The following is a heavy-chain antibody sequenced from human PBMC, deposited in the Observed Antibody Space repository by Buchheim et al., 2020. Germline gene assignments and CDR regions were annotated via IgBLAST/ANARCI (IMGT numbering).Heavy chain of an antibody. CDR2: IYHTGAT. Sequence: QVQLQESGPGLVAPSGTLSLTCAVSDDSITSNNWWTWVRQAPGKGLEWIGHIYHTGATNYSPSLESRVSMSVEPSKNQVSLTLTSLTAADTALYFCARAKDEQHLGVYFDSWGQG. V-gene: IGHV4-4*02. CDR3: ARAKDEQHLGVYFDS. J-gene: IGHJ4*02. CDR1: DDSITSNNW. D-gene: IGHD6-13*01.